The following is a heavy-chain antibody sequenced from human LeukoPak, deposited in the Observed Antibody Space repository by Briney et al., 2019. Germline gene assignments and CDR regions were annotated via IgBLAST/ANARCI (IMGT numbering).Heavy chain of an antibody. CDR1: GFTFSSYA. V-gene: IGHV3-23*01. CDR2: SSGSGGNT. D-gene: IGHD3-3*01. J-gene: IGHJ4*02. CDR3: AKDYDFWSGFFDC. Sequence: GGSLRLSCAASGFTFSSYAMSWVRQAPGKGLEWVSVSSGSGGNTYYADSVKGRFTISRDNSKNTLYLQMNSLRAEDTAVYYCAKDYDFWSGFFDCWGQGTLVTVSS.